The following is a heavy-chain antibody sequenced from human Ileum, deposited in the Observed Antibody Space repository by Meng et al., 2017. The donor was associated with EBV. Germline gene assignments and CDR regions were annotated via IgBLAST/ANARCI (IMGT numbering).Heavy chain of an antibody. D-gene: IGHD3-3*01. CDR3: ARVAPSGYRYFDY. CDR2: INTNTGNP. J-gene: IGHJ4*02. CDR1: GYTFTSYG. V-gene: IGHV7-4-1*02. Sequence: QVHLVQSGVEVKKPGASVKVSCKASGYTFTSYGISWVRQAPGQGLEWMGWINTNTGNPTYAQGFTRRFVFSLDTSFRTAYLQISSLKAEDTAVYYCARVAPSGYRYFDYWGQGTLVTVSS.